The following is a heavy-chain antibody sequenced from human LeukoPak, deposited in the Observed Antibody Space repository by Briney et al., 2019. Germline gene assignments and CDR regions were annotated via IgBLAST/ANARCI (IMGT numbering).Heavy chain of an antibody. CDR3: ARGREYYYYMDV. J-gene: IGHJ6*03. Sequence: PPETLSLTCTVSGGSISSYYWSWIRQPPGKGLEWIGYIYYSGSTNYNPSLKSRVTISVDTSKNQFSLKLSSVTAADTAVYYCARGREYYYYMDVWGKGTTVTVSS. CDR2: IYYSGST. CDR1: GGSISSYY. V-gene: IGHV4-59*01.